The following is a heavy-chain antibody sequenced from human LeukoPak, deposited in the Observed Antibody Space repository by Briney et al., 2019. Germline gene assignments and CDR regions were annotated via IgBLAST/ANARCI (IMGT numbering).Heavy chain of an antibody. CDR1: GFTVSSNY. J-gene: IGHJ6*04. Sequence: GGSLRLSCAASGFTVSSNYMSWVRQAPGKGLEWVSLIYINGSTYYADSVKGRFTISRDNSKNTLYLQMNSLRAEDTALYCCARDLGFGDYGMDVWGKGTTVTVSS. V-gene: IGHV3-53*01. CDR3: ARDLGFGDYGMDV. CDR2: IYINGST. D-gene: IGHD3-10*01.